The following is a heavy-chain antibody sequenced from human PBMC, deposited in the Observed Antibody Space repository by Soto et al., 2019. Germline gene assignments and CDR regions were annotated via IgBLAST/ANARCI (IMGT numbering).Heavy chain of an antibody. D-gene: IGHD5-18*01. CDR3: ARRRSDTAMAPYDY. Sequence: QMQLVQSRAEVKKPGSSVKVSCKASGGTFSCYAISWVRQAPGQGLEWMGGIIPIFGTANYAQKFQGRVTITADKSTSTAYMELSSLRSEDTAVYYCARRRSDTAMAPYDYWGQGTLVTVSS. CDR2: IIPIFGTA. V-gene: IGHV1-69*06. CDR1: GGTFSCYA. J-gene: IGHJ4*02.